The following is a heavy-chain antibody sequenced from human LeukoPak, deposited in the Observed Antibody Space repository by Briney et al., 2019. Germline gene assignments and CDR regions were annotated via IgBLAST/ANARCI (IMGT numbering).Heavy chain of an antibody. J-gene: IGHJ5*02. D-gene: IGHD2-2*01. CDR3: ARDQGGVVVPAAITLNWFDP. CDR1: GFTFSSYS. CDR2: ISSSSSYI. V-gene: IGHV3-21*01. Sequence: KPGGSLRLSCAASGFTFSSYSMNWVRQAPGKGLEWVSPISSSSSYIYYADSVKGRFTISRDNAKNSLYLQMNSLRAEDTAVYYCARDQGGVVVPAAITLNWFDPWGQGTLVTVSS.